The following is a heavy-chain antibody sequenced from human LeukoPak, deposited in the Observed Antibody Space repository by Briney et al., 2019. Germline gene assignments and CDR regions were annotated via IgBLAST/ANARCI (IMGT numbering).Heavy chain of an antibody. Sequence: PSETLSRKCSVYGASLSESFWSWVRQSPGQGLEWIGEINHTGFTHYNPYLNSLVTMSSDVSKSQFSLNLSSLTAADSAVYYCAKLSPRSGWGQGTLVTVS. D-gene: IGHD2/OR15-2a*01. CDR1: GASLSESF. CDR3: AKLSPRSG. V-gene: IGHV4-34*01. CDR2: INHTGFT. J-gene: IGHJ4*02.